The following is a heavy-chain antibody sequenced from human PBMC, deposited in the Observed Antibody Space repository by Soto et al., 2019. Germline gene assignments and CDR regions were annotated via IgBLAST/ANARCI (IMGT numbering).Heavy chain of an antibody. J-gene: IGHJ4*02. V-gene: IGHV1-69*08. CDR2: IIPILGIA. CDR1: GGTFSSYT. CDR3: ARDIPRSSYAVWSGPTPPNDY. Sequence: QVQLVQSGAEVKKPGSSVKVSCKASGGTFSSYTISWVRQAPGQGLEWMGRIIPILGIANYAQKFQGRVTITADKSTSTPYTELSSLRSEDTAVYYCARDIPRSSYAVWSGPTPPNDYWGQGTLVTVAS. D-gene: IGHD3-3*01.